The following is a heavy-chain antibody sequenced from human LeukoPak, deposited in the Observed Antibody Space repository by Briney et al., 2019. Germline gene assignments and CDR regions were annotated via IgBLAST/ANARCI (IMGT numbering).Heavy chain of an antibody. D-gene: IGHD3-22*01. J-gene: IGHJ4*02. CDR3: ASADGSGYRYY. Sequence: GGSLRLSCVASEYTFSTYAMSWVRQAPGKGLESVSSIDSGGGSTYYADSVKGRFTISRDNSKNTLYLQMNSLRAEDTAIYYCASADGSGYRYYWGQGTLVTVSS. CDR1: EYTFSTYA. V-gene: IGHV3-23*01. CDR2: IDSGGGST.